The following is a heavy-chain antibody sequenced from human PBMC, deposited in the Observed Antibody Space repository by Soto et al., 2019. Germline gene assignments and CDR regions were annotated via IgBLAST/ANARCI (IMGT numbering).Heavy chain of an antibody. CDR1: GGTFSSYA. J-gene: IGHJ5*02. Sequence: QVQLVQSGAEVKKPGSSVKVSCKASGGTFSSYAISWVRQAPGQGLEWMGGIIPIFGTANYAQKFQGRVTITADEATSTDYMELSSRRSEDTAVDYCARGVPATALYGGWFVPWGQGTLVTVSS. CDR3: ARGVPATALYGGWFVP. V-gene: IGHV1-69*01. CDR2: IIPIFGTA. D-gene: IGHD2-2*01.